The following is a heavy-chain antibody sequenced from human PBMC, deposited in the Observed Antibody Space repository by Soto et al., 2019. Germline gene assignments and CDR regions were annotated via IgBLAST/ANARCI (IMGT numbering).Heavy chain of an antibody. CDR2: IKSKTDGGTT. Sequence: EVQLVESGGGLVKPGGSLRLSCAASGFTFSNAWMSWVRQAPGKGLEWVGRIKSKTDGGTTDYAAPVKGRFTISRDDSKNTLYLQMNSLKNEYTAVYYCTTEPENYGDYQYNWFDPWGQGTLVTVSS. J-gene: IGHJ5*02. V-gene: IGHV3-15*01. CDR1: GFTFSNAW. D-gene: IGHD4-17*01. CDR3: TTEPENYGDYQYNWFDP.